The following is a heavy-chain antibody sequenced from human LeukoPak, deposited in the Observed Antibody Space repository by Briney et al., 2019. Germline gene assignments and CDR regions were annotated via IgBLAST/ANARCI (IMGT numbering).Heavy chain of an antibody. CDR1: GGSFSGYY. J-gene: IGHJ4*02. CDR2: INHSGST. Sequence: SETLSLTRAVYGGSFSGYYWSWIRQPPGKGLEWIGEINHSGSTKYNPSLKSRVTISVDTSKNQFSLRLTSVTAADTAVYSCARAAAPALIDFWGQGTLVTVSS. CDR3: ARAAAPALIDF. D-gene: IGHD6-6*01. V-gene: IGHV4-34*01.